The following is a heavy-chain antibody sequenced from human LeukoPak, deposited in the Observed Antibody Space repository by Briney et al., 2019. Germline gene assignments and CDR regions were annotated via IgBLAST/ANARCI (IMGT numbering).Heavy chain of an antibody. Sequence: GGSLRLSCAASGFTFSSYEMNWVRQAPGKGLEWVSYTSSSGSSIYYADSVKGRFTISRDNAKNSLYLQMNSLRAEDTAVYYCATRYCSSTSCPYGGDAFDICGQGTMVTVSS. CDR1: GFTFSSYE. V-gene: IGHV3-48*03. CDR3: ATRYCSSTSCPYGGDAFDI. CDR2: TSSSGSSI. J-gene: IGHJ3*02. D-gene: IGHD2-2*01.